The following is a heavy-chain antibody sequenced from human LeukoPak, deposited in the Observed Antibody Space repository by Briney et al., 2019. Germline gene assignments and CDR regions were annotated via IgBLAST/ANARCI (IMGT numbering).Heavy chain of an antibody. V-gene: IGHV3-53*01. CDR3: ARGGGYYPIDY. J-gene: IGHJ4*02. Sequence: GGSLRLSCAASGFTVNSNYMNWVRQAPGKGLEWVSVLYSDGRTYYADSVKGRFTISRDTSKNTLYLQVNSLRAEDRAVYYCARGGGYYPIDYWGQGTLVTVSS. CDR2: LYSDGRT. D-gene: IGHD2-15*01. CDR1: GFTVNSNY.